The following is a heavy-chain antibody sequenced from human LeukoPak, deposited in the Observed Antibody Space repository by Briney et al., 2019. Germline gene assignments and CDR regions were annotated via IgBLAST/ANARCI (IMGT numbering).Heavy chain of an antibody. CDR3: ARDTSVTNWGSSAYYYYGMDV. V-gene: IGHV3-30-3*01. Sequence: GGSLRLSCAASGFTFSSYGMHWVRQAPGKGLEWVAVISYDGSNKYYADSVKGRFTISRDNSKNTLYLQMNSLRAEDTAVYYCARDTSVTNWGSSAYYYYGMDVWGQGTTVTVSS. CDR2: ISYDGSNK. CDR1: GFTFSSYG. J-gene: IGHJ6*02. D-gene: IGHD3-16*01.